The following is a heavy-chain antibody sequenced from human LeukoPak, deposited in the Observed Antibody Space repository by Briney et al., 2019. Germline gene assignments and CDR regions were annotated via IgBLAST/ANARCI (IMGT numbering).Heavy chain of an antibody. Sequence: GGSLRLSCAASGFSFSSYGMHWVRQAPGRGLEWVALISYDESDKYYADFVKGRFAISRDNFKNTLYLQMNSLRAEDTAVYYCARDRGTTPKYYYGMDVWGQGTTVAVSS. CDR3: ARDRGTTPKYYYGMDV. V-gene: IGHV3-30*03. J-gene: IGHJ6*02. CDR1: GFSFSSYG. CDR2: ISYDESDK. D-gene: IGHD2-2*01.